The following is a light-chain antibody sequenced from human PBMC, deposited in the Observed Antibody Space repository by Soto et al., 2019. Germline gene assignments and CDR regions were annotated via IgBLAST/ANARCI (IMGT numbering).Light chain of an antibody. CDR2: GAS. Sequence: DIQLTQSPSFLSASVGDRVTITCRAGQGISTYLAWYLQRPGKAPKLLIYGASTLQSGVPSRFSGSGSGTEFTLSISRLQPEVFGTYYCQQLTSDWHAFGQCTQLEIK. CDR3: QQLTSDWHA. CDR1: QGISTY. V-gene: IGKV1-9*01. J-gene: IGKJ2*01.